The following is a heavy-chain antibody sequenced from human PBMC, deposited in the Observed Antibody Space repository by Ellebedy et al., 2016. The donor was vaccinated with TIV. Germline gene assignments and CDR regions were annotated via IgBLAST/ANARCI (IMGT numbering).Heavy chain of an antibody. CDR3: AREGDLPRGNWFDP. Sequence: ASVKVSCXASGYMFTDYYMHWVRQAPGQGLEWMGWINPNSGGTNYAQKFQGRVTMTRDTSISTAYMELSMVRSDDTAMYYCAREGDLPRGNWFDPWGQGTLVTVSS. CDR1: GYMFTDYY. V-gene: IGHV1-2*02. CDR2: INPNSGGT. J-gene: IGHJ5*02. D-gene: IGHD3-16*01.